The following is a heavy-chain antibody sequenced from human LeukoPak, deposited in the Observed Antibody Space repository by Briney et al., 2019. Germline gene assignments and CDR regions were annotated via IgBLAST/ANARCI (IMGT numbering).Heavy chain of an antibody. CDR2: IYYTGAT. D-gene: IGHD6-19*01. J-gene: IGHJ4*02. CDR1: GGSIGSNY. V-gene: IGHV4-59*08. CDR3: AKYGNSGWVIDN. Sequence: SETLSLTCTVSGGSIGSNYWTWSRQPPGKGLEYMGYIYYTGATNYNPSLKSRVTISVDTSKNQFSLKMTSVTAADTAVYFCAKYGNSGWVIDNWGQGTLVTVSS.